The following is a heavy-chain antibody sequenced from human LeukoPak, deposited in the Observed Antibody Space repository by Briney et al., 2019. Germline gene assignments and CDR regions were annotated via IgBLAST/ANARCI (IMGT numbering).Heavy chain of an antibody. Sequence: ESXEISCKGSGSCFTTCWSGGVRQLPGKGLEWMGIIDAGESDTKYSPSCQGQVTISADKSITTAYLQWSSPNASDPATYYCARSGLGDSRVYWGQGTLVPVSS. CDR3: ARSGLGDSRVY. J-gene: IGHJ4*02. V-gene: IGHV5-51*01. D-gene: IGHD3-16*01. CDR2: IDAGESDT. CDR1: GSCFTTCW.